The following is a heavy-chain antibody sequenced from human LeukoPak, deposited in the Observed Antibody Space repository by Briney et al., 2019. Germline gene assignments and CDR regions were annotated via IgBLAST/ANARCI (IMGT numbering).Heavy chain of an antibody. CDR1: GGSISSYY. CDR3: ARSYSSSWYYFDY. V-gene: IGHV4-59*01. CDR2: IYYSGST. Sequence: QSSETLSLTCTVSGGSISSYYWSWIRQPPGKGLEWIGYIYYSGSTNYNPSLKSRVTISVDTSKNHFSLKLSSVTAADTAVYYCARSYSSSWYYFDYWGQGTLVTVSS. D-gene: IGHD6-13*01. J-gene: IGHJ4*02.